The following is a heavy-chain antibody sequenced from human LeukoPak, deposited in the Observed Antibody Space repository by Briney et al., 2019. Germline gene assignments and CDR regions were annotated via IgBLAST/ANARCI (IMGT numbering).Heavy chain of an antibody. CDR1: GGSISSYY. D-gene: IGHD3-10*01. Sequence: KPSETLSLTCTVSGGSISSYYWSWIRQPPGKGLEWIGYIYYSGRTYYNPSLKSRVTISVDTSKNQFSLKLSSVTAADTAVYYCAREASGSYLFDYWGQGTLVTVSS. CDR2: IYYSGRT. V-gene: IGHV4-59*12. J-gene: IGHJ4*02. CDR3: AREASGSYLFDY.